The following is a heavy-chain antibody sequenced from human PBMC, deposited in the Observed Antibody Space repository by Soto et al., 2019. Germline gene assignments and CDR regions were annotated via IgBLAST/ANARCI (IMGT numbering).Heavy chain of an antibody. V-gene: IGHV4-30-4*01. Sequence: QVQLQESGPGLVKPSQTLSLTCTVSGGSISSGDYYWNWTRQPPGKGLEWIGYIYFSGTTYYNPSPKSRVIISLDTSKNQFSLKLSSVTAADTAVYYCARELTGYRFGPGEVYWGQGTLVTVSS. CDR1: GGSISSGDYY. D-gene: IGHD5-18*01. J-gene: IGHJ4*02. CDR2: IYFSGTT. CDR3: ARELTGYRFGPGEVY.